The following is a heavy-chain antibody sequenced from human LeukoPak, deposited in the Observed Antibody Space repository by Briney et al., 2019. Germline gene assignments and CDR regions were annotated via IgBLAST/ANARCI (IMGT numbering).Heavy chain of an antibody. CDR3: AKSGSGKVDY. V-gene: IGHV3-23*01. CDR2: LSGSGGST. J-gene: IGHJ4*02. Sequence: GGSLRLSCAASGFTSSSYAMSWVRQAPGKGLEWVSALSGSGGSTYYADSVKGRFTISRDNSKNTLYLQMSSLRAEDTAIYYCAKSGSGKVDYWGQGTLVTVSS. CDR1: GFTSSSYA. D-gene: IGHD3-10*01.